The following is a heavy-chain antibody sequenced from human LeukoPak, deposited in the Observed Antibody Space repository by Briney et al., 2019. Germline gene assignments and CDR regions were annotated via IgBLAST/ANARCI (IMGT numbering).Heavy chain of an antibody. D-gene: IGHD3-22*01. CDR3: ASHGGDSSGYYFTY. Sequence: EASVKVSCKASGYTFISYGMSWVRQAPGQGLEWMGWINTYNVNTNYAQKLQGRVTMTTDTSTSTAYMELRSLRSDDTAVYYCASHGGDSSGYYFTYWGQGTLVTVSS. CDR1: GYTFISYG. V-gene: IGHV1-18*01. CDR2: INTYNVNT. J-gene: IGHJ4*02.